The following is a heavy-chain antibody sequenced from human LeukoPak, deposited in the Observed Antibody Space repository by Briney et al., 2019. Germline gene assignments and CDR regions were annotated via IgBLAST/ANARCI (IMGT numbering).Heavy chain of an antibody. J-gene: IGHJ4*02. CDR1: GYTFTSYA. CDR2: INAGNGNT. D-gene: IGHD5-24*01. V-gene: IGHV1-3*01. CDR3: ARDLTRDGYNYYFDY. Sequence: ASVKVPCKASGYTFTSYAMHWVRQAPGQRLEWMGWINAGNGNTKYSQKFQGRVTITRDTSASTAYMELSSLRSEDTAVYYCARDLTRDGYNYYFDYWGQGTLVTVSS.